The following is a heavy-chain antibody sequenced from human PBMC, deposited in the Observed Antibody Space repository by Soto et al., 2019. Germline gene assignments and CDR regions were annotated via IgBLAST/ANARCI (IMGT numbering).Heavy chain of an antibody. CDR2: IIPIFGTA. V-gene: IGHV1-69*13. CDR3: ARDQYDILTRRRGGFHP. J-gene: IGHJ5*02. CDR1: GGTFSSYA. Sequence: SVKVSCKASGGTFSSYAISWVRQAPGQGLEWMGGIIPIFGTANYAQKFQGRVTITADESTSTAYMELSSLRSEDTAVYYCARDQYDILTRRRGGFHPWGQGPLVTVSS. D-gene: IGHD3-9*01.